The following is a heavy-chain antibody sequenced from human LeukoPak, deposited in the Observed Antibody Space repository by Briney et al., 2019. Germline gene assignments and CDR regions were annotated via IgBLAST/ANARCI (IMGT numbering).Heavy chain of an antibody. V-gene: IGHV5-51*01. CDR2: IYPGDPDT. Sequence: GESLKTSCKGSGYSFTTYWIAWVRQMPGKGLEWMGIIYPGDPDTRYSPSFQGQVTISVDKSISTAYLQWSSLKASDTAIYYCARQEAGDPGPFDIWGQGTVVTVSS. D-gene: IGHD3-16*01. CDR1: GYSFTTYW. CDR3: ARQEAGDPGPFDI. J-gene: IGHJ3*02.